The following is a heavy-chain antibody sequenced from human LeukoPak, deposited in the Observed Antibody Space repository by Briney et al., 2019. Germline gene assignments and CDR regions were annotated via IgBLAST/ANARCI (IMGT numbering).Heavy chain of an antibody. Sequence: SETLSLTCAVYGGSFSGYYWSWIRQPPGKGLEWIGEINHSGSTNYNPSLKSRVTIPVDTSKNQFSLKLSSVTAADTAVYYCARGVYDSSGYLYYFDYWGQGTLVTVSS. CDR2: INHSGST. J-gene: IGHJ4*02. CDR1: GGSFSGYY. V-gene: IGHV4-34*01. D-gene: IGHD3-22*01. CDR3: ARGVYDSSGYLYYFDY.